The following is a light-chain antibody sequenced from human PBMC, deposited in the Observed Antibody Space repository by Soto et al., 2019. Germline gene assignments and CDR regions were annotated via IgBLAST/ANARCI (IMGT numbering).Light chain of an antibody. V-gene: IGKV1-39*01. CDR3: QRSYSTPHT. Sequence: DIQVTQSPSTPSASVVDRVTITCGASQSIGTWLAWYQQKPGKAPKLLIYAASTLQSGVPSRFSGSGSGTDFTLTISSLQPEDFATYYCQRSYSTPHTFGQGTRLEIK. J-gene: IGKJ5*01. CDR2: AAS. CDR1: QSIGTW.